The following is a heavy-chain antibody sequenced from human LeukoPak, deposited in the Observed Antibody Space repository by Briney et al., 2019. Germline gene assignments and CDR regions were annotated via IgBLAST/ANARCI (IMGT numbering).Heavy chain of an antibody. CDR2: IHTDGSIT. J-gene: IGHJ4*02. CDR1: GFTFSSYW. D-gene: IGHD3/OR15-3a*01. V-gene: IGHV3-74*01. Sequence: GGSLRLSCAASGFTFSSYWMHWVRQAPGKGLVWVSRIHTDGSITNYADSVKGRFTISRDNAKNTLYLQMNSLRAEDTAVYYCAKVARTGLGDYWGQGTLVTVSS. CDR3: AKVARTGLGDY.